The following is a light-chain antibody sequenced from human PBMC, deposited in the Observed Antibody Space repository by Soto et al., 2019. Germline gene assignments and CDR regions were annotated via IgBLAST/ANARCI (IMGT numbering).Light chain of an antibody. CDR3: SSYTNTNTP. CDR1: SSDVGANDL. Sequence: QSALTQPASVSLSPGQSIAISCTGTSSDVGANDLVSLYQQHPGKAPKLLIYEVKSRPSGVSNRFSGSKSGNTASLTISGLQAEDEATYYCSSYTNTNTPFGTGTKVTVL. V-gene: IGLV2-14*01. J-gene: IGLJ1*01. CDR2: EVK.